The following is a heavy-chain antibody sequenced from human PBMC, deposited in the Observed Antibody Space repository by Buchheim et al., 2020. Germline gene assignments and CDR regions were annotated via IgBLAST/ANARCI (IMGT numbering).Heavy chain of an antibody. CDR1: GGSFSGYY. D-gene: IGHD3-10*01. J-gene: IGHJ4*02. CDR2: INHSGST. V-gene: IGHV4-34*01. CDR3: ARVPVFRGGGFDY. Sequence: QVQLQQWGAGLLKPSETLSLTCAVYGGSFSGYYWSWIRQPPGKGLEWIGEINHSGSTNYNPSLKSRVTISVDTSKNQFSLKLSSVTAADTAVYYCARVPVFRGGGFDYWGQGTL.